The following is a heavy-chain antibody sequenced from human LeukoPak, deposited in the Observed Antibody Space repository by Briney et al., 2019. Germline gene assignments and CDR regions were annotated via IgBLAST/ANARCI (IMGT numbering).Heavy chain of an antibody. CDR2: ISAYNGNT. V-gene: IGHV1-18*01. CDR1: GYSFTSYG. J-gene: IGHJ4*02. CDR3: ANLPLTGYYTVDY. Sequence: ASVTVSCKASGYSFTSYGISWVRQAPGQGLEWMGWISAYNGNTNYAQELQGRVTMTTDTSTSTAYMELRSLRSDDTAVYYCANLPLTGYYTVDYWGQGTLVTVSS. D-gene: IGHD3-9*01.